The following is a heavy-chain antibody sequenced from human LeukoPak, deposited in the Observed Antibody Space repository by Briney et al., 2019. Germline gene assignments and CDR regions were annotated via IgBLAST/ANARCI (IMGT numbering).Heavy chain of an antibody. J-gene: IGHJ4*02. CDR3: AKGVGYSYGTDFDY. Sequence: PGGSLRLSCAASGFTFSSYAMHWVRQAPGKGLEWVAVISYDGSNKYYADSVKGRFTISRDNSKNTLYLQMNSLRAEDTAVYYCAKGVGYSYGTDFDYWGQGTLVTVSS. CDR1: GFTFSSYA. D-gene: IGHD5-18*01. CDR2: ISYDGSNK. V-gene: IGHV3-30-3*01.